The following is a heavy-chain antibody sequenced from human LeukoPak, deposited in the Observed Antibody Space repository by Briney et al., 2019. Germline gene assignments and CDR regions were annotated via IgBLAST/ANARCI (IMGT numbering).Heavy chain of an antibody. CDR3: ARGEPAAKYYYYYMDV. V-gene: IGHV1-69*05. D-gene: IGHD2-2*01. Sequence: SVKVSCKASGGTFSSYAISWVRQAPGQGLEWMGGIIPIFGTANYAQKFQGRVAITTDESTSTAYMELGSLRSEDTAVYYCARGEPAAKYYYYYMDVWGKGTTVTVSS. J-gene: IGHJ6*03. CDR2: IIPIFGTA. CDR1: GGTFSSYA.